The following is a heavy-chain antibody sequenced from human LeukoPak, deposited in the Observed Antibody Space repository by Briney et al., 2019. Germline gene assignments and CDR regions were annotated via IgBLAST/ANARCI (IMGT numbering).Heavy chain of an antibody. J-gene: IGHJ5*02. V-gene: IGHV1-69-2*01. CDR3: ATLTTIRNWFDP. D-gene: IGHD4/OR15-4a*01. CDR1: GYTFTDYY. Sequence: ASVKVSCKASGYTFTDYYIHWVQQAPGKGLEWMGRVDPEDGETIYAEKFQGRVTITADTSTDTAYMELSSLRSEDTAVYYCATLTTIRNWFDPWGQGTLVTVSS. CDR2: VDPEDGET.